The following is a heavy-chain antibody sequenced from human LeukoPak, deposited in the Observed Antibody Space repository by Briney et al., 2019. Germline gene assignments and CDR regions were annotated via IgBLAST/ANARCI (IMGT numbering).Heavy chain of an antibody. CDR1: GDSISSGDYY. Sequence: PSQTLSLTCTVSGDSISSGDYYWSWIRQPPGKGLEWIGYIYYSGSTYYNPSLKSRVTISVDTSKNQFSLKLSSVTAADTAVYYCARGGDSSGYYSSDYWGQGTLVTVSS. D-gene: IGHD3-22*01. CDR2: IYYSGST. CDR3: ARGGDSSGYYSSDY. V-gene: IGHV4-30-4*01. J-gene: IGHJ4*02.